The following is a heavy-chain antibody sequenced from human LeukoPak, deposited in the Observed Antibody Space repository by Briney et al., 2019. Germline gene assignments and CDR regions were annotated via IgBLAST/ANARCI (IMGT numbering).Heavy chain of an antibody. J-gene: IGHJ3*02. V-gene: IGHV4-59*01. Sequence: SETLSPTCTVSAGSISSYYRGWIRQPPGKGLEWIGYIYYSGTTKNNPSLKSRVTISVDTSKNQFSLKLSSVTAADTAVYYCARGRPGGIWGQGTMVTVSS. CDR3: ARGRPGGI. D-gene: IGHD3-16*01. CDR2: IYYSGTT. CDR1: AGSISSYY.